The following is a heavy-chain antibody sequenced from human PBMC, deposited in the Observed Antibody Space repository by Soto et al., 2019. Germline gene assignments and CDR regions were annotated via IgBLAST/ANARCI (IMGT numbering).Heavy chain of an antibody. D-gene: IGHD2-2*01. CDR1: GFTFSSYA. CDR3: AKFGADIVVVPAANLIY. V-gene: IGHV3-23*01. Sequence: GGSLRLSCAASGFTFSSYAMSWVRQAPGKGLEWVSAISGSGGSTYYADSVKGRFTISRDNSKNTLYLQMNSLRAEDTAVYYCAKFGADIVVVPAANLIYWGQGTLVTVSS. CDR2: ISGSGGST. J-gene: IGHJ4*02.